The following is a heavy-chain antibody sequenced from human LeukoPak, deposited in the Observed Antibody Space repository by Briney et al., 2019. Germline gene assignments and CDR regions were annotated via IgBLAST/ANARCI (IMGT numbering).Heavy chain of an antibody. CDR1: GYTFTDYF. Sequence: ASVKVSCKASGYTFTDYFMHWLRQAPGQGLEWMGWIDPKSGDTNYSQKFQGRVAMTRDTSITTAYMELSWLKSDDTAVYYCARGLYCSSARCFAAQRSPYWGQGTLVTVSS. V-gene: IGHV1-2*02. CDR3: ARGLYCSSARCFAAQRSPY. D-gene: IGHD2-2*01. CDR2: IDPKSGDT. J-gene: IGHJ4*02.